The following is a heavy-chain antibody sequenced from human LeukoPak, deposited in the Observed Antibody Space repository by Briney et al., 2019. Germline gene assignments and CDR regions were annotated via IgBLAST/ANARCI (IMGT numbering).Heavy chain of an antibody. D-gene: IGHD2-2*01. CDR2: IYTTGST. V-gene: IGHV4-4*07. J-gene: IGHJ6*03. Sequence: SETLSLTCTVSDGSINSYYWSWIRQPAGKGLEWIGRIYTTGSTNYNPSLKSRVTMSVDTSKNQFSLKLSSVTAADTAVYYCARDYMPSYYYYMDVWGKGTTVTVSS. CDR1: DGSINSYY. CDR3: ARDYMPSYYYYMDV.